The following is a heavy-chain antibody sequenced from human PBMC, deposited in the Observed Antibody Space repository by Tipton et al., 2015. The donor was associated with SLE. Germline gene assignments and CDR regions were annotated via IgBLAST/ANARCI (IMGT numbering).Heavy chain of an antibody. D-gene: IGHD2-21*01. J-gene: IGHJ6*02. CDR3: ARDLWFMRTNPHGMDV. CDR2: IYTSAST. Sequence: TLSLTCTVSGGSISGYYWSWVRQPAGKGLEWIGRIYTSASTIYNPSLKSRVTLSSDTSKNQFSLRVRSVTAADTAVYYCARDLWFMRTNPHGMDVWGQGTTVTVSS. CDR1: GGSISGYY. V-gene: IGHV4-4*07.